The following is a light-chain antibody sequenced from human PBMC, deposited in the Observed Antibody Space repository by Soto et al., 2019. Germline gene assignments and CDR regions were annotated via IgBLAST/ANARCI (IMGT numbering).Light chain of an antibody. CDR3: QQRSSGVT. CDR2: DAS. J-gene: IGKJ5*01. V-gene: IGKV3-11*01. CDR1: ESISTY. Sequence: EIVLTQSPATLSLSPGERATLSCRASESISTYLGWYQQKPGQAPRPLIHDASNRATGIPARFSGSGSGTEFTLTISSLEPEDSAVYFCQQRSSGVTFGQGTRLEIK.